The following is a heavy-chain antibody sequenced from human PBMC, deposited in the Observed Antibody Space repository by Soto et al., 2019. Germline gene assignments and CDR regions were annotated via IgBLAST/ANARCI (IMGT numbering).Heavy chain of an antibody. CDR3: AREPYGDGYYYYGMDV. V-gene: IGHV1-18*01. D-gene: IGHD4-17*01. CDR1: GYTFTSYG. Sequence: QVQLVQSGAEVKKPGASVKVSCKASGYTFTSYGISWVRQAPGQGLEWMGWISAYNGNTNYAQKLQGRGTMTTDTSTSTAYMELRSLRSDDTAVYYCAREPYGDGYYYYGMDVWGQGTTVTVSS. J-gene: IGHJ6*02. CDR2: ISAYNGNT.